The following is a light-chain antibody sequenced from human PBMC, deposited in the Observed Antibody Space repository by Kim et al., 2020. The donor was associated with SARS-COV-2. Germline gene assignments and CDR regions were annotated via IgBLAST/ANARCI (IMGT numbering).Light chain of an antibody. Sequence: QSVVTQPRSVSGSPGQSVTISCSGTSDDIGAYNYVSWYQLHPGKAPKLLIYDVYKRPSGVPDRFSGFKSGNTASLTVSGLQAEDEAEYYCCSFAVKFGEGTQLTVL. CDR3: CSFAVK. V-gene: IGLV2-11*01. J-gene: IGLJ2*01. CDR2: DVY. CDR1: SDDIGAYNY.